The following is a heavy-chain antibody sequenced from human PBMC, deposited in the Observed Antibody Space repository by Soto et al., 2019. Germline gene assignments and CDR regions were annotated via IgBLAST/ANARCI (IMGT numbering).Heavy chain of an antibody. CDR1: GFTFSSYA. J-gene: IGHJ6*02. CDR3: ARGYDFCKGYYDPDGMDV. Sequence: QVQLVESGGGVVQPGRSLRLSCAASGFTFSSYAMHWVRQAPGKGLEWVAVISYDGRNNNHTETVKGRFTISRHNSKNTLYLQMTSLRAEATAVYYCARGYDFCKGYYDPDGMDVWGQETTVTVSS. V-gene: IGHV3-30*04. CDR2: ISYDGRNN. D-gene: IGHD3-3*01.